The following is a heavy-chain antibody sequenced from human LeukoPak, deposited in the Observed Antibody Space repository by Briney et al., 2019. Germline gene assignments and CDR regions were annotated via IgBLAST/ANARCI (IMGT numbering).Heavy chain of an antibody. J-gene: IGHJ4*02. D-gene: IGHD3-22*01. V-gene: IGHV4-4*02. Sequence: PSETLSLTCSVSGGSISSSNWWSWVRQPPGKGLEWIGEIYHSGSTNYNPSLKSRVTISVDKSKNQFSLKLSSVTAADTAVYYCARGITMNFYYFDYWGQGTLVTVSS. CDR3: ARGITMNFYYFDY. CDR2: IYHSGST. CDR1: GGSISSSNW.